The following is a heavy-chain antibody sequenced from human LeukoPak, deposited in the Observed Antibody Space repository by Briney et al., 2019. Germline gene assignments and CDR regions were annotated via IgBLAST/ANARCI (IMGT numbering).Heavy chain of an antibody. D-gene: IGHD3-10*01. J-gene: IGHJ4*02. Sequence: SVKVPCKASGGTFSSYAISWVRQAPGQGLEWMGRIIPILGIANYAQKFQGRVTITADKSTSTAYMELSSLRSEDTAVYYCARDLGFGATMVRGVMKYYFDYWGQGTLVTVSS. CDR2: IIPILGIA. CDR1: GGTFSSYA. V-gene: IGHV1-69*04. CDR3: ARDLGFGATMVRGVMKYYFDY.